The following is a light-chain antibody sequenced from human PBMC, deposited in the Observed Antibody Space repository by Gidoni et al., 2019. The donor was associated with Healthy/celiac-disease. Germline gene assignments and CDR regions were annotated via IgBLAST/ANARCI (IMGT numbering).Light chain of an antibody. Sequence: EIVLTKSPGTLSLSPGERATLSCRASQSVSRSYLAWYQQKPGQAPRLLIYGASSRATGIPDRFSGSGSGTDFTLTISRLEPEDFAVYYCQQYGSSPPLTFGGGTKVEIK. V-gene: IGKV3-20*01. J-gene: IGKJ4*01. CDR1: QSVSRSY. CDR3: QQYGSSPPLT. CDR2: GAS.